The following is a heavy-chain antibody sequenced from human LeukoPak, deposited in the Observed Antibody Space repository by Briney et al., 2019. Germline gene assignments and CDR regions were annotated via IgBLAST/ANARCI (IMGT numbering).Heavy chain of an antibody. CDR1: GFTCGVYA. Sequence: GGSLTLSCTASGFTCGVYAMSWVRQAPGKGLEGVGFIRNKAYGGTTEYPASVKDRFNISRDDSKRIVYLQMNSLKTEDTDVYYCTRHEDTAMAVDYWGQGTLVSV. CDR3: TRHEDTAMAVDY. J-gene: IGHJ4*02. D-gene: IGHD5-18*01. V-gene: IGHV3-49*04. CDR2: IRNKAYGGTT.